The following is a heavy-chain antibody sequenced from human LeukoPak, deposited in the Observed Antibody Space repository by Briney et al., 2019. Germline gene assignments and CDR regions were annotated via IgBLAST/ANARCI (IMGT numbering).Heavy chain of an antibody. V-gene: IGHV3-7*01. CDR1: GFTFSSYW. Sequence: GGALRLSCAASGFTFSSYWMSWVRHTPGKGLEWVANIKQDGRERYYVDSVKGRFTISRDNAKNSLYLQMNSLRAEDAAVYYCARSPRYNWNDVSAFDIWGQGTMVTVSS. CDR2: IKQDGRER. J-gene: IGHJ3*02. CDR3: ARSPRYNWNDVSAFDI. D-gene: IGHD1-1*01.